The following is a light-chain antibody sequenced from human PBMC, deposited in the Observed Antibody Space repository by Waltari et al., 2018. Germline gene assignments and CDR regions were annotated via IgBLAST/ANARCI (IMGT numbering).Light chain of an antibody. CDR2: AAS. CDR3: QQAHSFPPLT. V-gene: IGKV1-12*01. CDR1: QGISSW. J-gene: IGKJ4*01. Sequence: DIQMTQSPSSVSASVGDRVTITCRASQGISSWLAWYQQKPGTAPKLLIYAASTLQSGVPSRFSDSGSGTEFTLTINSLKPEDFATYYCQQAHSFPPLTFGGGTRVEIK.